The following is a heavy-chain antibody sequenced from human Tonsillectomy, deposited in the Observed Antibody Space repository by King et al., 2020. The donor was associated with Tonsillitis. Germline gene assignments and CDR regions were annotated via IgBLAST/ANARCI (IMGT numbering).Heavy chain of an antibody. D-gene: IGHD3-9*01. J-gene: IGHJ4*02. Sequence: VQLVESGGGVVQPGRSLRLSCAASGFTFSSYGMHWVRQAPGKGLEWVAVIWYDGSNKYYADSVKGRFTISRDNSKNTLYLQMNSLRAEDTAVYYCARDLRYFDWLLDSYFDYWGQGTLVTVSS. CDR3: ARDLRYFDWLLDSYFDY. CDR1: GFTFSSYG. V-gene: IGHV3-33*01. CDR2: IWYDGSNK.